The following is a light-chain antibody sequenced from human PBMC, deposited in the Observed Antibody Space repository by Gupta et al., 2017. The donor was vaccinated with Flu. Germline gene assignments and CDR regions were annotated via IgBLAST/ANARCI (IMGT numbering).Light chain of an antibody. CDR3: QQYNNWPPYT. V-gene: IGKV3-15*01. CDR1: QSVDNN. CDR2: GAS. J-gene: IGKJ2*01. Sequence: EIVMTQSPATLSVSPGERATLSCRASQSVDNNLAWYQQKPGQAPRLLIYGASTRATGIPARFSGSGFGKEFTLTISSRQSEDFAVFYCQQYNNWPPYTFGQGTKLEI.